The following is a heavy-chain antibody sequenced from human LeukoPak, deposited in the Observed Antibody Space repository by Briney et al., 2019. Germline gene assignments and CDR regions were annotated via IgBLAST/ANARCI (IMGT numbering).Heavy chain of an antibody. CDR2: IGTAGDT. Sequence: PGGSLRLSCAACGLTFSSDDMHWVRQAIGKGLEWVSAIGTAGDTYYPGSVKGQFTISRENAKNSLYLQMNSLRAGDTAVYYCARDLGSSSWYKAGSFDYWGQGTLVTVSS. CDR3: ARDLGSSSWYKAGSFDY. CDR1: GLTFSSDD. V-gene: IGHV3-13*03. D-gene: IGHD6-13*01. J-gene: IGHJ4*02.